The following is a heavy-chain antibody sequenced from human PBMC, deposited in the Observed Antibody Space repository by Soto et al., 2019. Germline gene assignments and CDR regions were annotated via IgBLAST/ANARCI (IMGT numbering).Heavy chain of an antibody. Sequence: GGSLRLSCAASGFTFDDYAMHWVRQAPGKGLEWVSGISWNSGSIGYADSVKGRFTISRDNAKNSLYLQMNSLRAGDTALYYCAKDKAPSSIVVVVAATPSHAFDIWGQGTMVTVSS. CDR1: GFTFDDYA. D-gene: IGHD2-15*01. CDR3: AKDKAPSSIVVVVAATPSHAFDI. J-gene: IGHJ3*02. V-gene: IGHV3-9*01. CDR2: ISWNSGSI.